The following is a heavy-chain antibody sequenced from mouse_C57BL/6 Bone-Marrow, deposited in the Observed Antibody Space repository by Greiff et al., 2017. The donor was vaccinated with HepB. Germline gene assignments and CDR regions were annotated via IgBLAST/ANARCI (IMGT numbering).Heavy chain of an antibody. D-gene: IGHD1-1*01. CDR3: ARDGWYYDY. Sequence: EVKLVESGGGLVKPGGSLKLSCAASGFTFSSYAMSWVRQTPEKRLEWVATISDGGSYTYYPDNVKGRFTISRDNAKNNLYLQMSHLKSEDTAMYYCARDGWYYDYWGQGTTHTVSS. CDR1: GFTFSSYA. V-gene: IGHV5-4*01. J-gene: IGHJ2*01. CDR2: ISDGGSYT.